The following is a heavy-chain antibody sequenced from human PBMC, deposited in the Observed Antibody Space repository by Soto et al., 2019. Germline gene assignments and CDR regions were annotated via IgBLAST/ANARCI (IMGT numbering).Heavy chain of an antibody. Sequence: GGSLRLSCAASGFTFSSYDMHWVRQATGKGLEWVSAIGTAGDTYYPGSVKGRFTISRENAKNSLYLQMNSLRAGDTAVYYCARAITAVTTFGFDPWGQGTLVPVSS. CDR2: IGTAGDT. D-gene: IGHD4-17*01. CDR3: ARAITAVTTFGFDP. J-gene: IGHJ5*02. CDR1: GFTFSSYD. V-gene: IGHV3-13*01.